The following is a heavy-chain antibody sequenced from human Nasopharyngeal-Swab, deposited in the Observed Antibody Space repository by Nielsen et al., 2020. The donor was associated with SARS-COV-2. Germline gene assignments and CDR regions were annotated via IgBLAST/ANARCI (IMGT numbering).Heavy chain of an antibody. CDR2: INTNTGHP. CDR3: ARAGRGSSSWYVMDYYYGMDV. J-gene: IGHJ6*02. V-gene: IGHV7-4-1*02. Sequence: WVRQAPGQGIEWMGWINTNTGHPTYAQGFTGRFVFSLDTSVSTAHLQISSLKAEDTAVYNCARAGRGSSSWYVMDYYYGMDVWGQGTTVTVSS. D-gene: IGHD6-13*01.